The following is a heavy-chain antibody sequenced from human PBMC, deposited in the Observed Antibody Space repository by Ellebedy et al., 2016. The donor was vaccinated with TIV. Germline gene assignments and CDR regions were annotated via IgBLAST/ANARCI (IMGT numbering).Heavy chain of an antibody. CDR3: ARDLLVRGYYGMDV. D-gene: IGHD6-6*01. CDR1: GGTFSSYA. CDR2: IIPIFGTA. Sequence: SVKVSCXASGGTFSSYAISWVRQAPGQGLEWMGGIIPIFGTANYAQKFQGRVTITADESTSTAYMELSSLRSEDTAVYYCARDLLVRGYYGMDVWGQGTTVTVSS. J-gene: IGHJ6*02. V-gene: IGHV1-69*13.